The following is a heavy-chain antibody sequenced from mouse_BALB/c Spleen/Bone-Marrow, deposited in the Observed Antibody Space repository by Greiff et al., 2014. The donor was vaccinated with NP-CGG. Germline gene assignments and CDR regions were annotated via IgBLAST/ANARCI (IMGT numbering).Heavy chain of an antibody. V-gene: IGHV1-54*03. CDR1: GYAFTNYL. Sequence: VQLQQSGAELVRPGTSVKVSCKASGYAFTNYLIEWVKQRPGQGLEWIGVINPGSGGTNYNEKFKGKATLTADESSSTAYMQLSSLTSDDSAVYFCARRDGNYAWFAYWGQGTLVTVSA. J-gene: IGHJ3*01. D-gene: IGHD2-1*01. CDR3: ARRDGNYAWFAY. CDR2: INPGSGGT.